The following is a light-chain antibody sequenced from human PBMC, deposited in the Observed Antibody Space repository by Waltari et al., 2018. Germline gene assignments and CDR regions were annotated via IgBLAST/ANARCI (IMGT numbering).Light chain of an antibody. Sequence: CRASQDISNNLNLYQQKPGKAPDLLIFAVFTLQSGVPSRFSGSGSGTEFTLTISSLQPEDSATYYCQQSYTMPMYTFGQGTKLEIK. CDR3: QQSYTMPMYT. V-gene: IGKV1-39*01. CDR1: QDISNN. J-gene: IGKJ2*01. CDR2: AVF.